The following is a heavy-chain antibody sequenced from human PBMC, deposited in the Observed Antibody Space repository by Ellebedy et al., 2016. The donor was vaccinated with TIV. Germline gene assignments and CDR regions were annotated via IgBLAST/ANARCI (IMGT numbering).Heavy chain of an antibody. D-gene: IGHD5-24*01. CDR2: IFSNDEK. Sequence: SGPTLVKPTETLTLTCTVSGFSLSNARMGVSWIRQPPGKALEWLAHIFSNDEKSYSTSLKSRLTISKDTSKSQVVLTMTNMDPVDTATYYCARRDGYNPDDAFDIWGQGTMVTVSS. V-gene: IGHV2-26*01. CDR3: ARRDGYNPDDAFDI. CDR1: GFSLSNARMG. J-gene: IGHJ3*02.